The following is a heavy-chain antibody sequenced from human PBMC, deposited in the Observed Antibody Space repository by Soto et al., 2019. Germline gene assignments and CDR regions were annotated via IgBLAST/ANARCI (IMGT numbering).Heavy chain of an antibody. D-gene: IGHD1-26*01. J-gene: IGHJ4*02. Sequence: SETLSLTCAVYGGSFSGYYWSWIRQPPGKGLEWVGEINHSGSTNYNPSLKSRVTISVDTSKNQFSLKLSSVTAADTAVYYCARDGGSYVDYWGQGTLVTVSS. CDR2: INHSGST. V-gene: IGHV4-34*01. CDR3: ARDGGSYVDY. CDR1: GGSFSGYY.